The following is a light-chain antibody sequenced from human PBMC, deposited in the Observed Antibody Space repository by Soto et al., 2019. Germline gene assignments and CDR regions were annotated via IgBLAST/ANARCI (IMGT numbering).Light chain of an antibody. J-gene: IGKJ1*01. CDR2: KAS. V-gene: IGKV1-5*03. CDR1: QSITDW. CDR3: QYWDDYSWT. Sequence: DIQMTQSPSTLSASVGDRVTITCRASQSITDWLAWYQQKPGKAPKFLIYKASNLEGGVPSRFSGSGSGTEFTLTISSVQPDDFATDYYQYWDDYSWTFGQGTKVEIK.